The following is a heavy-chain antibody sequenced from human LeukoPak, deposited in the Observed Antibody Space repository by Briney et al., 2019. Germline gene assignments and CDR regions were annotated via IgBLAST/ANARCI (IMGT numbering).Heavy chain of an antibody. J-gene: IGHJ4*02. D-gene: IGHD6-6*01. Sequence: ASVKVSCKASGYTFTGYYMHWVRQAPGQGLEWMGWINPNSGGTNYAQKFRGRVTMTRDTSISTAYMELSRLRSDDTAVYYCARVRGGSIAALHWGQGTLVTVSS. CDR1: GYTFTGYY. CDR3: ARVRGGSIAALH. V-gene: IGHV1-2*02. CDR2: INPNSGGT.